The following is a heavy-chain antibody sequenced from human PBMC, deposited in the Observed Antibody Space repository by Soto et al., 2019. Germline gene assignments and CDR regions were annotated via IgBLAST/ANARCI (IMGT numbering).Heavy chain of an antibody. V-gene: IGHV4-30-4*01. Sequence: LSLTCTVSGGSISSGDYYWSWIRQPPGKGLEWIGYIYYSGSTYYNPSLKSRVTISVDTSKNQFSLKLSSVTAADTAVYYCARARGYSGYDYLNWFDPWGQGTLVTVSS. D-gene: IGHD5-12*01. CDR3: ARARGYSGYDYLNWFDP. CDR1: GGSISSGDYY. CDR2: IYYSGST. J-gene: IGHJ5*02.